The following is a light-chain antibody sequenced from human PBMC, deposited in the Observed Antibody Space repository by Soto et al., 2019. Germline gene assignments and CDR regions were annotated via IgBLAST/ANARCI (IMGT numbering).Light chain of an antibody. CDR1: QSISNW. CDR3: QQYANYRT. J-gene: IGKJ1*01. V-gene: IGKV1-5*03. Sequence: DIQMTQSPSTLSAYVGDRVTITCRASQSISNWLAWYQQKPGGAPKLLIYKASNLASGVPSRFSGSGSETDFTLTISSLQPDDFATYYCQQYANYRTFGQGSKVEIK. CDR2: KAS.